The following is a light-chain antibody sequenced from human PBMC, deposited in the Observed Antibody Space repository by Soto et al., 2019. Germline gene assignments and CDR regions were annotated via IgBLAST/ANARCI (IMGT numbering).Light chain of an antibody. J-gene: IGKJ4*01. V-gene: IGKV3-11*01. Sequence: EIVLTQSPATLSLSPGERASLSCRASQSVTTYLAWYQQKPGQAPRLLIYDSSNRATGIPPRFSGSWSGTDFTLTISRLESEDFAVYYCQQRVNRVTFGGGTKVEI. CDR1: QSVTTY. CDR2: DSS. CDR3: QQRVNRVT.